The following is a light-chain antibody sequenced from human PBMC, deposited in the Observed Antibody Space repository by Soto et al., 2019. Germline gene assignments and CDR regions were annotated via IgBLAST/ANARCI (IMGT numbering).Light chain of an antibody. J-gene: IGKJ1*01. CDR2: GAS. CDR1: QDISYY. Sequence: DIHMTQSPSSLSASVGDRVTITCRASQDISYYLNWYQHKPGTAPKLLIFGASHLQTGVPSRFSGSGSGTDFSLTISSLQSEDYATYYCQQSYSTLSAFGQGTKVDIK. CDR3: QQSYSTLSA. V-gene: IGKV1-39*01.